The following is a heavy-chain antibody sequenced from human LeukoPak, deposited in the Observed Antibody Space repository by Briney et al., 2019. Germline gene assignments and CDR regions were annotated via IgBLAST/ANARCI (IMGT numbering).Heavy chain of an antibody. Sequence: PGRSLRLSCAASGFTFSSYAMHWVRQAPGKGLEWVAVISYDGSNKKYADSVKGRFTISRDNSKNTLYLQMNTLRVEDTAVYYCSRGAARTVEMGTIISFEYWGQGTLVTVSS. V-gene: IGHV3-30*04. D-gene: IGHD5-24*01. CDR2: ISYDGSNK. J-gene: IGHJ4*02. CDR1: GFTFSSYA. CDR3: SRGAARTVEMGTIISFEY.